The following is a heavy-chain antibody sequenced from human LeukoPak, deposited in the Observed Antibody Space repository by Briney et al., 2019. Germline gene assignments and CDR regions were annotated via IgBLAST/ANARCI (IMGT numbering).Heavy chain of an antibody. CDR3: AKPHDPRSGGSCYDY. V-gene: IGHV3-23*01. Sequence: PGGSLRLSCAASGFTFSSYAMSWVRQAPGKGLEWVSAISGSGGSTYYADSVKGRFTISRDNSKNTLYLQVNSLRAEDTAVYYCAKPHDPRSGGSCYDYWGQGTLVTVSS. CDR2: ISGSGGST. J-gene: IGHJ4*02. D-gene: IGHD2-15*01. CDR1: GFTFSSYA.